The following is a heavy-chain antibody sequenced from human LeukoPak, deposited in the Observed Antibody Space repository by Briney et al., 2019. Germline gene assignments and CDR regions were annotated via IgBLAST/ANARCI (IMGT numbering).Heavy chain of an antibody. CDR3: ARVGGSYYNAFDY. D-gene: IGHD1-26*01. CDR2: ISSSGSTI. V-gene: IGHV3-48*04. CDR1: GFTFSSYA. J-gene: IGHJ4*02. Sequence: PGRSLRLSCAASGFTFSSYAMHWVRQAPGKGLEWVSYISSSGSTIYYADSVKGRFTISRDNAKNSLYLQMNSLRAEDTAVYYCARVGGSYYNAFDYWGQGTLVTVSS.